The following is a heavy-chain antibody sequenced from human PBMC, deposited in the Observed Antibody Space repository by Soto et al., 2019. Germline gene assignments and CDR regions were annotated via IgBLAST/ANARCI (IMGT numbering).Heavy chain of an antibody. CDR3: ARDPLFGAFDI. D-gene: IGHD2-21*01. CDR2: INGDGSAQ. V-gene: IGHV3-7*01. CDR1: GFTFTRFW. J-gene: IGHJ3*02. Sequence: PXGSLRLSCSASGFTFTRFWMSWVRQAPGKGLEWVANINGDGSAQDYADSVKGRFAISRDNPKNSLYLQMNSLRADDTAVYYCARDPLFGAFDIWGQGTMVTVSS.